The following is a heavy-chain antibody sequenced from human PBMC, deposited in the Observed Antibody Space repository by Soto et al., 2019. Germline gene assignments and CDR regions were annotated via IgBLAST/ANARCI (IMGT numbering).Heavy chain of an antibody. J-gene: IGHJ4*02. CDR3: AREHKVVNDFEF. Sequence: QVQLQESGPGLVKPSDTLSLSCTVSGGSISSYYWNWIRQPAGKGLEWIGRIYSSGATHYNPSLKRRVTMSTDPSTSHSSLRLSSVPPAGTAVYYCAREHKVVNDFEFWGQGILVTVSS. CDR2: IYSSGAT. CDR1: GGSISSYY. V-gene: IGHV4-4*07. D-gene: IGHD2-15*01.